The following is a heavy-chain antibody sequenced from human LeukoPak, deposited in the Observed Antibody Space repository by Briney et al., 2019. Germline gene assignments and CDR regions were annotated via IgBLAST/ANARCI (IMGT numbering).Heavy chain of an antibody. J-gene: IGHJ4*02. V-gene: IGHV3-23*01. CDR2: ISGSDIRT. CDR3: AKGQSPSIVGAFDY. CDR1: GFTFSSYA. Sequence: PGGSLRPSCAASGFTFSSYAMSWVRQAPVKGLEWVSTISGSDIRTYFADSVKGRFTISRDSSKNTLYLQMNSLRAEDTAVYYCAKGQSPSIVGAFDYWGQGTLVTVSS. D-gene: IGHD1-26*01.